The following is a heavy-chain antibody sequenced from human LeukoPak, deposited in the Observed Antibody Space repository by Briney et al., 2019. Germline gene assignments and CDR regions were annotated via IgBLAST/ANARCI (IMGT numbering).Heavy chain of an antibody. CDR3: ARVRVVVVIVGMDV. D-gene: IGHD3-22*01. J-gene: IGHJ6*02. CDR1: GGSIGNNNW. CDR2: IYHSGST. Sequence: SETLSLTCAVSGGSIGNNNWWSWVRQPPGKGLEWIGEIYHSGSTNYNPSLESRVTISVDKSKNQFSLKLNSVTAADTAVYYCARVRVVVVIVGMDVWGQGTTVTASS. V-gene: IGHV4-4*02.